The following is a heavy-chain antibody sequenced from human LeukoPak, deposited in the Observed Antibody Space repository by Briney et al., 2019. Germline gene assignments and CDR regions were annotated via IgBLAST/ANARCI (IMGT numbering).Heavy chain of an antibody. CDR3: ARRRAYSSSSKSFDS. CDR2: INHSGST. Sequence: SETLSLTCAVYGGSFSGYYWSWIRQPPGKGLEWIGEINHSGSTNYNPSLKSRVTISVDTSKNQFSLKLSSVTAADTAVYYCARRRAYSSSSKSFDSWGQGTLVTVSS. V-gene: IGHV4-34*01. D-gene: IGHD6-13*01. CDR1: GGSFSGYY. J-gene: IGHJ4*02.